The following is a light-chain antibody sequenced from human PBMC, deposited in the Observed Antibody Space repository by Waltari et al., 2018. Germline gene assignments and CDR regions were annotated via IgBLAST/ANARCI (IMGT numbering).Light chain of an antibody. V-gene: IGLV5-37*01. CDR1: SDINFCDFI. CDR2: YKSDSEK. CDR3: MFWPNNVWV. J-gene: IGLJ3*02. Sequence: QPVLTQPPSSSASPGDSARLTCTLPSDINFCDFIIYWYQQKPGSPPRFLLYYKSDSEKAQGSGVPSRFSGSKDASANAGILLISVLQSEDEADYYCMFWPNNVWVFGGGTKLTVL.